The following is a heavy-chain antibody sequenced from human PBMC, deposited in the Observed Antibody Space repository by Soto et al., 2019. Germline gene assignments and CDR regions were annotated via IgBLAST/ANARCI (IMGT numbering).Heavy chain of an antibody. Sequence: SVKVSCKASVGTFSSYAISWVRQAPGQGLEWMGGIIPIFGTPNYAQKFQGRVTITADESTSTAYMELSSLRSEDTAVYYCAREVATMQPGDGYRYGAFDSWGQGPLVTVSS. CDR3: AREVATMQPGDGYRYGAFDS. CDR2: IIPIFGTP. J-gene: IGHJ4*02. D-gene: IGHD5-18*01. CDR1: VGTFSSYA. V-gene: IGHV1-69*13.